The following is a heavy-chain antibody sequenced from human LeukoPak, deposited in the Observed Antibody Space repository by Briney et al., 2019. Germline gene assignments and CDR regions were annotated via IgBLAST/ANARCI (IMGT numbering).Heavy chain of an antibody. CDR1: GYTFTGYY. Sequence: GASVKVSCKASGYTFTGYYMHWVRQAPGQGLEWMGWINPNSGGTNYAQKFQGRVTMTRDTSISTAYMELSRLRSDDTAVYYCARLAMAGTGSDDYWGQGSLVTVSS. D-gene: IGHD6-19*01. CDR2: INPNSGGT. V-gene: IGHV1-2*02. J-gene: IGHJ4*02. CDR3: ARLAMAGTGSDDY.